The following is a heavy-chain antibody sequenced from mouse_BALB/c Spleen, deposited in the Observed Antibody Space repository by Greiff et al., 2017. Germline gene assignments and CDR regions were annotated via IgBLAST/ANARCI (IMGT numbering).Heavy chain of an antibody. CDR1: GFSFTGYG. CDR2: IWGDGST. Sequence: VKLVESGPGLVAPSQSLSITCTASGFSFTGYGVNWVRQPPGKGLEWLGMIWGDGSTDYNSALKSRLSISKDNYKSQVFLKMNSLQTDDTARYYCARIYDGYHEGYWYFDVWGAGTTVTVSS. D-gene: IGHD2-3*01. J-gene: IGHJ1*01. CDR3: ARIYDGYHEGYWYFDV. V-gene: IGHV2-6-7*01.